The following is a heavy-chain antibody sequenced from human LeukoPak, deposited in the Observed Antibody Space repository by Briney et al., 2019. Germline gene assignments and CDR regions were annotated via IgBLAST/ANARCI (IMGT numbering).Heavy chain of an antibody. CDR3: AKDRRSGYPYYFDY. J-gene: IGHJ4*02. Sequence: GGSLRLSCAASGFTFSSYGMHWVRQAPGKGLEWVAFIRYDGSNKYYADSVEGRFTISRDNSKNTLYLQMNSLRAEDTAAYYCAKDRRSGYPYYFDYWGQGTLVTVSS. V-gene: IGHV3-30*02. CDR1: GFTFSSYG. D-gene: IGHD5-12*01. CDR2: IRYDGSNK.